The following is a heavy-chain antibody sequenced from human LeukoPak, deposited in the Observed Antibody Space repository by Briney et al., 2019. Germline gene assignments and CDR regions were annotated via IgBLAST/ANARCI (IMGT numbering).Heavy chain of an antibody. Sequence: GSLRLSCAASEFTFSRYWMHWVRQAPGKGLEWVGNIQPDGSEGYPVDSVKGRFTISRDNARNSLFLQMNSLRVEDTAVYYCASQSYARFDPWGQGTLVTVSS. D-gene: IGHD3-16*01. CDR1: EFTFSRYW. V-gene: IGHV3-7*01. J-gene: IGHJ5*02. CDR3: ASQSYARFDP. CDR2: IQPDGSEG.